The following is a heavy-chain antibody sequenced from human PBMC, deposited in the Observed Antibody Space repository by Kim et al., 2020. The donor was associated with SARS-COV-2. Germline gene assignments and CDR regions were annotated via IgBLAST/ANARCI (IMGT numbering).Heavy chain of an antibody. D-gene: IGHD3-10*01. V-gene: IGHV3-9*01. J-gene: IGHJ4*02. Sequence: GYVDCGRGRFTISRDNGANSLYLQMDSLRPEDTALYYCAKGGGSGTYSGDHWGQGTLVTVSS. CDR3: AKGGGSGTYSGDH.